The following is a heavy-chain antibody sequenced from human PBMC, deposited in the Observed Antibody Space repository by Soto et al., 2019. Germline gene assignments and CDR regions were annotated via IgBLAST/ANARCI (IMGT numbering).Heavy chain of an antibody. V-gene: IGHV3-23*01. CDR1: GFTFSSYA. CDR3: AKGAGNYYGSGSTLTYYYYYMDV. D-gene: IGHD3-10*01. CDR2: ISGSGGST. J-gene: IGHJ6*03. Sequence: GGSLRLSCAASGFTFSSYAMSWVRQAPGKGLEWVSAISGSGGSTYNTDSVKGRLTISRDNSKNTLYLQMNSLRAEDTAVYYCAKGAGNYYGSGSTLTYYYYYMDVWGKGTTVTVSS.